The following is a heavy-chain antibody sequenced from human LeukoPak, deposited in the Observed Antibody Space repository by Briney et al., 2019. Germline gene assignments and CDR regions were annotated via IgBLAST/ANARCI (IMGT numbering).Heavy chain of an antibody. CDR3: ARSSWTGGYSYQGD. J-gene: IGHJ4*02. D-gene: IGHD5-18*01. CDR2: IIPILGTP. V-gene: IGHV1-69*13. Sequence: LVICACQASGRNISFHTIIWVRQAPGQGLEWMGGIIPILGTPNYAQNFQCRVTIIAHESPITAYMVLSSLRSEDRAVYNCARSSWTGGYSYQGDWGEGTLV. CDR1: GRNISFHT.